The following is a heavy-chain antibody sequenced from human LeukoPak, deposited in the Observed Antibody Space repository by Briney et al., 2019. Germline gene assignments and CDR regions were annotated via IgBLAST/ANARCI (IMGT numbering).Heavy chain of an antibody. CDR2: ISGSGGST. V-gene: IGHV3-23*01. Sequence: GGSLRLSCAASGLTFSSYAMSWVRQAPGKGVEWVSAISGSGGSTYYADSVKGRFTISRDNSKNTLYLQMNSLRAEDTAVYYCAKRRGLELTYYYYMDVWGKGTTVTVSS. D-gene: IGHD1-7*01. CDR3: AKRRGLELTYYYYMDV. CDR1: GLTFSSYA. J-gene: IGHJ6*03.